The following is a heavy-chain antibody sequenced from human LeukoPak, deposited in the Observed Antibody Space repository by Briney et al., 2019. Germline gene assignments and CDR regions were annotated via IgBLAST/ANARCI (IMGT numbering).Heavy chain of an antibody. CDR2: IYYSGSA. J-gene: IGHJ5*02. D-gene: IGHD6-25*01. CDR3: ARQSTIAAARIDP. Sequence: LETLSLTCTVSGGSISDSNYYWGWIRQPPGRGLEWIANIYYSGSAYYSPSLKSRVTVSIDTSKNQFSLKLNSVTAADTAVYYCARQSTIAAARIDPWGQGTLVTVSS. V-gene: IGHV4-39*01. CDR1: GGSISDSNYY.